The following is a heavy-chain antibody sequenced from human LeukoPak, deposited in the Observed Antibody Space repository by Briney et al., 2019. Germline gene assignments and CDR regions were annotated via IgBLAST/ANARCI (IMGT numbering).Heavy chain of an antibody. CDR2: IKQDGSEK. Sequence: GGTLRLSCAASGFTFSSYGMSWVRQAPGKGLEWVANIKQDGSEKYYVDSVKGRFTISRDNAKNSLYLRMNSLRAEDTAVYYCARESVGSSPDAFDIWGQGTMVTVSS. J-gene: IGHJ3*02. CDR3: ARESVGSSPDAFDI. D-gene: IGHD6-13*01. CDR1: GFTFSSYG. V-gene: IGHV3-7*01.